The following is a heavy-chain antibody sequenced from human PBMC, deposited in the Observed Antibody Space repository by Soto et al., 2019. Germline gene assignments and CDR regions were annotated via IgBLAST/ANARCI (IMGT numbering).Heavy chain of an antibody. D-gene: IGHD6-19*01. J-gene: IGHJ4*02. V-gene: IGHV3-23*01. CDR3: AKAPPAIAVAGNYYFDY. CDR2: ISGSGGST. CDR1: GFTFSSYV. Sequence: GGSLRLSCAASGFTFSSYVMSWVRQAPGKGLEWVSAISGSGGSTYYADSVKGRFTISRDNSKNTLYLQMNSLRAEDTAVYYYAKAPPAIAVAGNYYFDYWGQGTLVTVSS.